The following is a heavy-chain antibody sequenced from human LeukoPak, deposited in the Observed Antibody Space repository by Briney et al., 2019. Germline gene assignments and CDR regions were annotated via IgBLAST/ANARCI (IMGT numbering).Heavy chain of an antibody. D-gene: IGHD3-22*01. J-gene: IGHJ4*02. Sequence: SETLSLTCTVSGGSISGYYWSWIRQPPGKGLEWIGLISYSGGTNYNPSLKSRVTISPDTSKIQFSLKLSSVTAADTAVYYCARSRPAGSYGDFDSWGQGTLVTVSS. CDR1: GGSISGYY. V-gene: IGHV4-59*08. CDR2: ISYSGGT. CDR3: ARSRPAGSYGDFDS.